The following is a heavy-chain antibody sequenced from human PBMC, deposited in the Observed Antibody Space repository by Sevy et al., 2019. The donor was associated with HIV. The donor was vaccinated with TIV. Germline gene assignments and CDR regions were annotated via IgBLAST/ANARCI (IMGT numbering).Heavy chain of an antibody. CDR3: ARDHVKDGKGGDYYYHAMDV. V-gene: IGHV3-11*01. Sequence: GGSLRLSCTASGFTLSDYYISWIRQAPGKGLQWISYMSGSDDSGGVYTIYYADAVKGRFTIYRDNAKNSLYLQMSSLRVDDTAVDYCARDHVKDGKGGDYYYHAMDVWARGTTVTVSS. CDR1: GFTLSDYY. CDR2: MSGSDDSGGVYTI. J-gene: IGHJ6*02. D-gene: IGHD3-16*01.